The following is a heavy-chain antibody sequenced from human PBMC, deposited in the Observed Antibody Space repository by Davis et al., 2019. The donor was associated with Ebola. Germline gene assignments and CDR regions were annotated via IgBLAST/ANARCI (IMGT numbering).Heavy chain of an antibody. Sequence: GESLKISCVASGFTLDDYAVHWVRQAPGKGLEWVSAISGSGNSTYYADSVKGRFTISRDNSKNTLYLQMNSLRAEDTALYYCAKARQWLVDSWGQGTLVTVSS. CDR3: AKARQWLVDS. V-gene: IGHV3-23*01. CDR1: GFTLDDYA. CDR2: ISGSGNST. J-gene: IGHJ5*01. D-gene: IGHD6-19*01.